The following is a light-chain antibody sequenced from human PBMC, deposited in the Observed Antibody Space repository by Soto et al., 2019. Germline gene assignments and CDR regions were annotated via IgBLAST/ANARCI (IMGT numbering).Light chain of an antibody. CDR2: GAS. CDR1: QTVSTN. Sequence: EIVMTQSQVTLSASPGERATLSCRASQTVSTNLAWYQQRPGQAPRLLIYGASTRVTGIPPRFSGSGSGTDFTLTISSLQSEDFAAYYCRQYTNWPQNFGQGTKLEIK. CDR3: RQYTNWPQN. J-gene: IGKJ2*01. V-gene: IGKV3-15*01.